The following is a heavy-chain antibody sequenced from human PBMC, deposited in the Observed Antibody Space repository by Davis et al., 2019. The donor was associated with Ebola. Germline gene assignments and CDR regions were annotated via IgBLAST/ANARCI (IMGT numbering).Heavy chain of an antibody. Sequence: PGGSLRLSCSASGLTFTKHAMHWVRQATGKGLEWVAVIWSDGTGKYYADSVKGRLTISRDDSNNTVYLQMNNLRVEDTAVYYCARPSGSFYAVALDYWGQGNLVTVTS. V-gene: IGHV3-33*03. D-gene: IGHD1-26*01. J-gene: IGHJ4*02. CDR3: ARPSGSFYAVALDY. CDR1: GLTFTKHA. CDR2: IWSDGTGK.